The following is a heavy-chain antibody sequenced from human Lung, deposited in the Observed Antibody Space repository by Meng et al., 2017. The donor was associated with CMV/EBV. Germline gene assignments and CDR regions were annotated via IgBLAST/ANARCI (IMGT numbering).Heavy chain of an antibody. CDR2: ISSSGSTI. J-gene: IGHJ4*01. Sequence: GGSXRLXCAASGFTFSSYEMNWVRQAPGKGLEWVSYISSSGSTIHYADSVKGRFTISRDNAKETLYLQMNSLRAEDTAFYYCARDTGWDLHPYYFDDWGHG. V-gene: IGHV3-48*03. CDR1: GFTFSSYE. D-gene: IGHD3-16*01. CDR3: ARDTGWDLHPYYFDD.